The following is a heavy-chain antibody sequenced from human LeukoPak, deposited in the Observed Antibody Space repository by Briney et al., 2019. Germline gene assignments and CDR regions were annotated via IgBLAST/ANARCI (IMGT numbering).Heavy chain of an antibody. Sequence: VASVKVSCKASGGTFSSYAISWVRQAPGQGLEWMGGIIPIFGTANYAQKFQGRVTITTDESTSTAYMELSSLRSEDTAVYYCAKYYYDSSGAYSGAFDIWGQGTMVTVSS. V-gene: IGHV1-69*05. CDR1: GGTFSSYA. CDR3: AKYYYDSSGAYSGAFDI. D-gene: IGHD3-22*01. J-gene: IGHJ3*02. CDR2: IIPIFGTA.